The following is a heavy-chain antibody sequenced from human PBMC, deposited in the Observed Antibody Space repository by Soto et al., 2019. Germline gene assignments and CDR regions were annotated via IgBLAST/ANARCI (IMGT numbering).Heavy chain of an antibody. CDR2: IDYSGRA. Sequence: QVQLQESGPGLVKPSETLSLTCTVSGGSVSSYDWSWIRQPPGKGLEWIGYIDYSGRAKYNPSLESLLTISEDTSKNQFSLELSSVTAADTAVYYCARDHGLDYDILTGSYYYHYMDVWGKGTTVTVSS. J-gene: IGHJ6*03. CDR3: ARDHGLDYDILTGSYYYHYMDV. D-gene: IGHD3-9*01. V-gene: IGHV4-59*02. CDR1: GGSVSSYD.